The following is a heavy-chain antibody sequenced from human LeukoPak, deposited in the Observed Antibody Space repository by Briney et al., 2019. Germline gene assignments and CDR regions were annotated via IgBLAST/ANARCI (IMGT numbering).Heavy chain of an antibody. J-gene: IGHJ5*02. D-gene: IGHD1-1*01. CDR3: ARDKYMSGHVGSLFDP. Sequence: GGSLRLSCAASGFTFSNYWMSWVRQAPGKGLEWVAEIKQDGSEKNYVDSVKGRFIISRDNTKSSLSLQMNSLRDEDTAVYYCARDKYMSGHVGSLFDPWGQGTLVIVSS. CDR1: GFTFSNYW. CDR2: IKQDGSEK. V-gene: IGHV3-7*01.